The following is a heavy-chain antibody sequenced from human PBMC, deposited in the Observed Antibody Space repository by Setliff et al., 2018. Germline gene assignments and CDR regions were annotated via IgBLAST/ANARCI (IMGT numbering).Heavy chain of an antibody. CDR2: IYYSGST. V-gene: IGHV4-39*07. CDR3: ARSSYYASGNSHNYYMDV. CDR1: GGPISSSNYY. J-gene: IGHJ6*03. Sequence: PSETLSLTCTVSGGPISSSNYYWSWIRQPPGKGLEWIGTIYYSGSTNYNPSLKGRVTMTSDTSRNQLSLKLTSVSAADTAIYYCARSSYYASGNSHNYYMDVWGKGTAVTVSS. D-gene: IGHD3-10*01.